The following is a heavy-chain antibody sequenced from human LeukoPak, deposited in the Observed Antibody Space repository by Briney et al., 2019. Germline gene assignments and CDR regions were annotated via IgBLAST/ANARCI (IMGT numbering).Heavy chain of an antibody. CDR2: IYYSGST. J-gene: IGHJ4*02. D-gene: IGHD1-26*01. V-gene: IGHV4-39*07. Sequence: SETLSLTCTVSGGSISSSSYYWGWIRQPPGKGLEWIGSIYYSGSTYYNPSLKSRVTISVDTSKNQFSLKLSSVTAADTAVYYCARVMWELLDYWGQGTLVTVSS. CDR1: GGSISSSSYY. CDR3: ARVMWELLDY.